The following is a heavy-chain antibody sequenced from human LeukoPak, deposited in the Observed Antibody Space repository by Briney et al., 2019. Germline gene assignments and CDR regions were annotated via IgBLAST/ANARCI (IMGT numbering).Heavy chain of an antibody. Sequence: PGGSLRLSCAASGFTFSSYSMNWVRQAPGKGLEWVSSISSSSSYIYYADSVKGRFTISRDNAKNSLYLQMNSPRAEDTAVYYCAREAGTSYDWFDPWGQGTLVTVSS. CDR3: AREAGTSYDWFDP. CDR2: ISSSSSYI. CDR1: GFTFSSYS. J-gene: IGHJ5*02. D-gene: IGHD6-19*01. V-gene: IGHV3-21*01.